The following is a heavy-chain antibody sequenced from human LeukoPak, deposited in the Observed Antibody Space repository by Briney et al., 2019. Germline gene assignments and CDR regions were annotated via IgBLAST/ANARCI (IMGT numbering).Heavy chain of an antibody. CDR3: ARNPPRRYDY. J-gene: IGHJ4*02. Sequence: PGRSLRLFCAASGFTFSDYSMNCVRQAPGKGLGWNAYIHSSRGTIYYADSVKGRFSISRDNAKNSLYLRMNRRRAEDTAVYYCARNPPRRYDYWGQGTLVTVSS. CDR2: IHSSRGTI. CDR1: GFTFSDYS. V-gene: IGHV3-48*01. D-gene: IGHD1-14*01.